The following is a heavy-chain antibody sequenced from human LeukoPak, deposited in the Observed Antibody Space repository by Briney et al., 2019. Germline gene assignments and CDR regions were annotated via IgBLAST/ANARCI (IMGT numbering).Heavy chain of an antibody. CDR1: GFTFSSYA. CDR3: ARLDNRGDAFDI. Sequence: GGSLRLSCAASGFTFSSYAMSWVRQAPGKGLEWVSAISGSGGSTYYADSVKGRFTISRDNSKNTLYLQVNSLRAEDTAVYYCARLDNRGDAFDIWGQGTMVTVSS. V-gene: IGHV3-23*01. J-gene: IGHJ3*02. CDR2: ISGSGGST. D-gene: IGHD3-10*01.